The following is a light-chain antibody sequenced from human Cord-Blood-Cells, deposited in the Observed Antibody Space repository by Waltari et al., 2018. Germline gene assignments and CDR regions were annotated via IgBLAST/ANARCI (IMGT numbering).Light chain of an antibody. J-gene: IGLJ2*01. Sequence: QSALTQPPSASGSPGQSVPISCTGTSSDVGGYNYVSWYQQHPGKAPKLMIYEVTKRPSGVPDRCTGSKAGSTASLNVSGLQAEDEADYYCSSYAGSNNVVVFGGGTKRTVL. V-gene: IGLV2-8*01. CDR3: SSYAGSNNVVV. CDR2: EVT. CDR1: SSDVGGYNY.